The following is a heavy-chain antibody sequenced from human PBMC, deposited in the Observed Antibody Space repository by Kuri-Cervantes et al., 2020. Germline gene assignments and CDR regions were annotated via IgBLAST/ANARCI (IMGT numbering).Heavy chain of an antibody. J-gene: IGHJ3*02. CDR1: GFTFSSYA. CDR2: ISSNGGST. Sequence: GGSLRLSCAASGFTFSSYAMHWVRQAPGKGLEYVSAISSNGGSTYYADSVKGRFTISRDNSKNTLYFQMGSLRAEDMAVYYCAGTKYYYDSSGSPVGGFDIWGQGTMVTVSS. CDR3: AGTKYYYDSSGSPVGGFDI. V-gene: IGHV3-64*02. D-gene: IGHD3-22*01.